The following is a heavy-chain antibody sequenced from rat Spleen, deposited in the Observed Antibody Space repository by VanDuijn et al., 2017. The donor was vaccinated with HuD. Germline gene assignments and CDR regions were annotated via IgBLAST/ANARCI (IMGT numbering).Heavy chain of an antibody. J-gene: IGHJ2*01. D-gene: IGHD4-3*01. CDR1: GFTLSNFY. Sequence: EVQLVESGGGFVQPGRSMKLSCAASGFTLSNFYMAWVRQAPTKGLEWVASISTGGGNTHYRDSVKGRFTISKNNAKNTLYLQMNSLRSEDTATYYCTREGNSGYDYWGQGVMVTVSS. CDR3: TREGNSGYDY. V-gene: IGHV5-25*01. CDR2: ISTGGGNT.